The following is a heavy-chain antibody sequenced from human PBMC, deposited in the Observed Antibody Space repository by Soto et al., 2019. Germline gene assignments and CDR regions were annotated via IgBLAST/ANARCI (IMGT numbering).Heavy chain of an antibody. V-gene: IGHV1-69*01. CDR3: AFKVATRMQYYYYYYGMDV. CDR1: GGTFSSYA. D-gene: IGHD5-12*01. J-gene: IGHJ6*02. Sequence: QVQLVQSGAEVKKPGSSVKVSCKASGGTFSSYAISWVRQAPGQGLEWMGGIIPIFGTANYAKKFQGRVTITADESTSTAYMELSSLRSEDTAVYYCAFKVATRMQYYYYYYGMDVWGQGTTVTVSS. CDR2: IIPIFGTA.